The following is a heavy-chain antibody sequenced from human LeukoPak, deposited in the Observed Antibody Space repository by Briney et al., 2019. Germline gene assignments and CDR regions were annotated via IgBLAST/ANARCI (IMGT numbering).Heavy chain of an antibody. D-gene: IGHD6-19*01. CDR3: ARHEVAVAGSHFDY. J-gene: IGHJ4*02. CDR1: GGSISSYY. CDR2: IYHSGST. V-gene: IGHV4-59*08. Sequence: SETLSLTCTVSGGSISSYYWSWIRQPPGKGLEWIGYIYHSGSTTYNPSLKSRVTISLDTSKNQISLKLSSVTAADTAVYYCARHEVAVAGSHFDYWGQGTLVTVSS.